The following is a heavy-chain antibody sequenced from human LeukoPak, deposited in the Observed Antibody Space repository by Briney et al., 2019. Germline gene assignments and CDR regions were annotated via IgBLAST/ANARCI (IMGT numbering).Heavy chain of an antibody. CDR3: ARDGSWGWAQYDY. Sequence: GGSLRLSCAVSGFTFTSYAMGWVRQAPGKGLEWVAGITDNGGARNYADSVKGRFTISRDTSKSTVDLKMNSLRAEDTALYYCARDGSWGWAQYDYWGQGILVTVSS. V-gene: IGHV3-23*01. J-gene: IGHJ4*02. CDR1: GFTFTSYA. D-gene: IGHD5-24*01. CDR2: ITDNGGAR.